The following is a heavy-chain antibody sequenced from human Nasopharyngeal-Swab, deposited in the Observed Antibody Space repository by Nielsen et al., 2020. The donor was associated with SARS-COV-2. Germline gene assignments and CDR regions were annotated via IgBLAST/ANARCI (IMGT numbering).Heavy chain of an antibody. V-gene: IGHV4-31*02. D-gene: IGHD1-26*01. CDR2: IYYSGST. CDR3: ARVGGGSYYFDY. Sequence: WIGQPPGKGLEWIGYIYYSGSTYYNPSLKSRVTISVDTSKNQFSLKLSSVTAADTAVYYCARVGGGSYYFDYWGQGTLVTVSS. J-gene: IGHJ4*02.